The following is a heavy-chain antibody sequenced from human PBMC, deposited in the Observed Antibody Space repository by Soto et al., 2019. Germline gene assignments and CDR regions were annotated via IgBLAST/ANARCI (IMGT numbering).Heavy chain of an antibody. CDR2: IYYSGST. V-gene: IGHV4-39*01. J-gene: IGHJ5*02. Sequence: QLQLQESGPGLVKPSETLSLTCTVSGGSISSSSYYWGWIRQPPGKGLEWIGSIYYSGSTYYNPSLKSRVTISVDTAKHQFSLKLSSVTAADTAVYYCARRGGLRYCSSTSCLNWFDPGGQGTLVTVSS. CDR3: ARRGGLRYCSSTSCLNWFDP. D-gene: IGHD2-2*01. CDR1: GGSISSSSYY.